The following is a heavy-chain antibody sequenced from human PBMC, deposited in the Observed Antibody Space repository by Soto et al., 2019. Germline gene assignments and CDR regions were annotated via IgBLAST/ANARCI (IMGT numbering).Heavy chain of an antibody. CDR3: ACMVRGVIAGNNWFDP. CDR2: FDPEDGET. V-gene: IGHV1-24*01. D-gene: IGHD3-10*01. Sequence: QVQLVQSGAEVKKPGASVKVSCKGSGYTLTELSMHWVRQAPGKGLEWMGGFDPEDGETTYAQKFQGKVTMTEDTSTNTAYMELSSLRSEDTAVDYCACMVRGVIAGNNWFDPWGQGTLVTVSS. CDR1: GYTLTELS. J-gene: IGHJ5*02.